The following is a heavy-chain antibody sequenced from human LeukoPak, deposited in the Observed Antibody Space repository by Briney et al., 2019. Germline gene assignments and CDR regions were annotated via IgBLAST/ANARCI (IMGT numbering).Heavy chain of an antibody. CDR3: ARGTGLLLSTSYYFDY. V-gene: IGHV4-59*01. CDR2: IYYSGST. J-gene: IGHJ4*02. D-gene: IGHD2-15*01. Sequence: PSETLSLTCIVSGVSISGYYWSWIRQPPGKGLEWIGYIYYSGSTNYNPSLKSRVTISVDTSKNQFSLKLSSVTAADTAVYYCARGTGLLLSTSYYFDYWGQGTLVTVSS. CDR1: GVSISGYY.